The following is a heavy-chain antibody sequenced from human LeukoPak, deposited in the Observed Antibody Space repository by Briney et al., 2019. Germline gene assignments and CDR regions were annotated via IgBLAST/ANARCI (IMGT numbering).Heavy chain of an antibody. J-gene: IGHJ6*02. CDR3: ARLPYSGSYYPKLSYDYGMDV. V-gene: IGHV1-8*01. D-gene: IGHD1-26*01. Sequence: GASVKVSCKASGYTFTSYDINWVRQATGQGLEWMGWMNPNSGNTGYAQKFQGRVTMTRNTSISTAYMELSSLRSEDTAVYYCARLPYSGSYYPKLSYDYGMDVWGQGTTVTVSS. CDR2: MNPNSGNT. CDR1: GYTFTSYD.